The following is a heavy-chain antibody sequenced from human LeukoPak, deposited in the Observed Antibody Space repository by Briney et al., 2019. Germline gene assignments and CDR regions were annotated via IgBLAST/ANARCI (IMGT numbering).Heavy chain of an antibody. Sequence: PSETLSLTCAVYGGSFSGYYWSWIRQPPGKGLEWIGEINHSGSTNYNPSLKSRVTISVDTSKNQLSLKLSSVTAADTAVYYCAREVITTDPTVYFDYWGQGTLVTVSS. D-gene: IGHD3-22*01. CDR1: GGSFSGYY. CDR3: AREVITTDPTVYFDY. CDR2: INHSGST. V-gene: IGHV4-34*01. J-gene: IGHJ4*02.